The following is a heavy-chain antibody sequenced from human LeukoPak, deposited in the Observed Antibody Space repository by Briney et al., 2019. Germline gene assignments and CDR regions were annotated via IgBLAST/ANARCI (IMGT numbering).Heavy chain of an antibody. CDR1: GGSISSSSYY. CDR2: IYYSGST. V-gene: IGHV4-39*07. CDR3: ARANGYGLLDC. D-gene: IGHD5-18*01. Sequence: SETLSLTCTVSGGSISSSSYYWGWIRQPPGKGLEWIGSIYYSGSTYYNPSLKSRVTISIDTSKNQFSLKLSSVTAADTAVYYCARANGYGLLDCWGQGTLVTVSS. J-gene: IGHJ4*02.